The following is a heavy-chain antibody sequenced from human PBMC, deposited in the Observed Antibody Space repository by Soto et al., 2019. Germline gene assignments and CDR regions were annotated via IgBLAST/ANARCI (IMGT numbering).Heavy chain of an antibody. J-gene: IGHJ4*02. CDR2: ISSSSSYT. Sequence: QVQLVESGGGLVKPGGSLRLSCAASGFTFSDYYMSWIRQAPGKGLERVSYISSSSSYTNYADSVKGRFTISRDNAETSLNMQMNSLRAEDTAVYYCARDFAAVGDIVGVPAAITGGGFDYWGQGTLVTASS. D-gene: IGHD2-2*02. CDR3: ARDFAAVGDIVGVPAAITGGGFDY. V-gene: IGHV3-11*06. CDR1: GFTFSDYY.